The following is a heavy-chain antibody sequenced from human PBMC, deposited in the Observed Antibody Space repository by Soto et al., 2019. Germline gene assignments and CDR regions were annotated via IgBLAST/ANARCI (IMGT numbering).Heavy chain of an antibody. Sequence: SVKVSCKASGGTFSSYAISWVRQAPGQGLEWMGGIIPIFGTANYAQKFQGRVTITADESTSTAYMELSSLRSEDTAVYYCARGGYNYNGGYYYYGMDVWGQGTTVTVS. V-gene: IGHV1-69*13. CDR1: GGTFSSYA. CDR3: ARGGYNYNGGYYYYGMDV. D-gene: IGHD5-12*01. J-gene: IGHJ6*02. CDR2: IIPIFGTA.